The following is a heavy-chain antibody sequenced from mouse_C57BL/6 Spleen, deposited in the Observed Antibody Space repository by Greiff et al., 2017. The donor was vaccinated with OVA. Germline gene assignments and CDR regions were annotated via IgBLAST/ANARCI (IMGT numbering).Heavy chain of an antibody. CDR1: VYTFTSYW. Sequence: QVQLQQPGAELVKPGASVKMSCKASVYTFTSYWITWVKQMPGQGLEWIGDIYPGSGSTNYNEKFKSKATLTVDSSSSSAYMQLSSLPSEDSAVYCCERQTRGTTWYCDVWGTGTTVTVSS. V-gene: IGHV1-55*01. J-gene: IGHJ1*03. CDR3: ERQTRGTTWYCDV. CDR2: IYPGSGST. D-gene: IGHD1-1*01.